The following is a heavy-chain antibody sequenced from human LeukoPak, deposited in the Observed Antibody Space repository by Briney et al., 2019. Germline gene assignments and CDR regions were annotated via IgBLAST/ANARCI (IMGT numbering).Heavy chain of an antibody. J-gene: IGHJ3*02. V-gene: IGHV3-7*01. CDR3: ATSQTTSGRYGNAFDI. CDR1: GLVLTRFW. CDR2: IKEDGREK. Sequence: GGSLRLSCVGSGLVLTRFWMSWVRQAPGKGPEWVANIKEDGREKYYVDSVKGRFTISRDNAKNSLDLQMNNLRVEDTAVYYCATSQTTSGRYGNAFDIWGQGTTVTASS. D-gene: IGHD6-19*01.